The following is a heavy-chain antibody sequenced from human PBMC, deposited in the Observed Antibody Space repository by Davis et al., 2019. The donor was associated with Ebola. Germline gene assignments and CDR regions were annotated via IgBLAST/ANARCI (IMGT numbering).Heavy chain of an antibody. V-gene: IGHV1-18*04. J-gene: IGHJ5*02. Sequence: ASVTVSCKASGYTFTSYYIHWVRQAPGQGLEWMGWISAYNGNTNYAQKLQGRVTMTTDTSTSTAYMDLRSLGSDDTAVYYCARARSGGSWTNWFDPWGQGTLVTVSS. CDR1: GYTFTSYY. CDR3: ARARSGGSWTNWFDP. D-gene: IGHD2-15*01. CDR2: ISAYNGNT.